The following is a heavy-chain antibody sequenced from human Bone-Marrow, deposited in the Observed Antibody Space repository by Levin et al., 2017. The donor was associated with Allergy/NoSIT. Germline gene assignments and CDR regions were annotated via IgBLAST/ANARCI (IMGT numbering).Heavy chain of an antibody. J-gene: IGHJ4*02. V-gene: IGHV3-30*04. CDR3: AKDLASADTVATIHF. D-gene: IGHD5-12*01. Sequence: GGSLRLSCAASGFNFSRYAFDWVRQAPGEGLEWLAVISYDGVNTYYADSVKGRFTISRDNSKNTLYLQMNSLRVEDTAVYYCAKDLASADTVATIHFWGQGTLVTVSS. CDR2: ISYDGVNT. CDR1: GFNFSRYA.